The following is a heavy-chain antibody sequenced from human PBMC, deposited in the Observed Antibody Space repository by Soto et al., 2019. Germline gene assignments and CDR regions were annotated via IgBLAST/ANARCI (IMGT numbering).Heavy chain of an antibody. CDR2: ISGSGSST. Sequence: GGSLRLSCGASGFTFSSYAMSWVRQAPGKGLEWVSGISGSGSSTYYADSVKGRFTISRDNSKNTVYLQMNSLRAEDTAVYFCAKGARYSSGTNWFDPWGQGTLVTVSS. D-gene: IGHD6-19*01. CDR1: GFTFSSYA. J-gene: IGHJ5*02. CDR3: AKGARYSSGTNWFDP. V-gene: IGHV3-23*01.